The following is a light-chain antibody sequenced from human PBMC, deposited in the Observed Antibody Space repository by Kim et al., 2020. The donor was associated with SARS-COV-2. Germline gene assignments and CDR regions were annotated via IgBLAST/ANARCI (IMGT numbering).Light chain of an antibody. Sequence: GTPASISCRSSQSLVYRDGRTYLNWFHQRPGQSPRRLIYEVSNRDFGVPDRFSGSGSGTDFTLEISRVEAEDVGVYYCMQGTHWYSFGQGTKLEI. CDR3: MQGTHWYS. CDR1: QSLVYRDGRTY. V-gene: IGKV2-30*01. CDR2: EVS. J-gene: IGKJ2*03.